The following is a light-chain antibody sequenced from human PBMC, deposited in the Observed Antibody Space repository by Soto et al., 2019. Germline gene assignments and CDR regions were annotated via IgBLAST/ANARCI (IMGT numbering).Light chain of an antibody. J-gene: IGKJ1*01. V-gene: IGKV1-5*03. Sequence: DIQMTPSPSTLSGSVGDRVTITCRASQTISSWLAWYQQKPGKAPKLLIYKASTLKSGVPSRFSGSGSGTEFTLTISSLQPDDFATYYCQHCNSYSEAFGQGTKVDIK. CDR2: KAS. CDR1: QTISSW. CDR3: QHCNSYSEA.